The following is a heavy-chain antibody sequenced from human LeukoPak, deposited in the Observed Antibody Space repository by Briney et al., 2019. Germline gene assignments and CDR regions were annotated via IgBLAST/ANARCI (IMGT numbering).Heavy chain of an antibody. CDR3: ARSNYFDY. D-gene: IGHD6-6*01. CDR1: GYSFTTYW. Sequence: GASLKISCKCSGYSFTTYWIGWVRQMPGRGLEWMGTIYPGDSDTRYSPSFQGQVTISADKSISTAYLQLSSLKASDAAIYYCARSNYFDYWGQGTLVTVSS. CDR2: IYPGDSDT. V-gene: IGHV5-51*01. J-gene: IGHJ4*02.